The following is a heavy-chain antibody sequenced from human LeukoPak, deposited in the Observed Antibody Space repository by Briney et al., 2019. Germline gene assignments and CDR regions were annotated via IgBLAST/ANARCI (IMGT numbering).Heavy chain of an antibody. Sequence: GGSLRLSCAASGFTFSSYAMSWVRQAPGKGLEWVSAISGSGGSTYYADSVKGRFTISRDSSKNTLYLQMNSLRAEDTAVYYCAKRGYVSPEEYFQHGGQGTLVTVSS. CDR3: AKRGYVSPEEYFQH. CDR2: ISGSGGST. J-gene: IGHJ1*01. CDR1: GFTFSSYA. D-gene: IGHD3-16*01. V-gene: IGHV3-23*01.